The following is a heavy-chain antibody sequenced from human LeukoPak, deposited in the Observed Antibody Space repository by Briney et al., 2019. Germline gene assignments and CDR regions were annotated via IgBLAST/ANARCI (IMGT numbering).Heavy chain of an antibody. CDR3: VKAKQTFTGGNFEHRALDP. J-gene: IGHJ5*02. D-gene: IGHD3-9*01. Sequence: GGSLRLSCVVSGFTLSSDWMSWVRQAPGKGLEWVANIKKDGIEKYYVESVKGRFTISRDNAKNSLSLQMNSLRLEDTAVYYCVKAKQTFTGGNFEHRALDPWGQGTLVTVSS. CDR2: IKKDGIEK. V-gene: IGHV3-7*01. CDR1: GFTLSSDW.